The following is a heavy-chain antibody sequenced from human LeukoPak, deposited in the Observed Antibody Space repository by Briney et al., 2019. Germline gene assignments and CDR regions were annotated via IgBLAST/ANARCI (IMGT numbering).Heavy chain of an antibody. CDR2: MSSSSSTI. V-gene: IGHV3-48*02. Sequence: RGSLRLSCAAPLFTFSGYDMNWVRQAPGKGLEWVSYMSSSSSTIYYTDYVKGRFTISRDKAKNSLFLQMNRLRDEDTAVYYCARDSRGYGRFDDWGQGTLVTVSS. D-gene: IGHD6-25*01. J-gene: IGHJ4*02. CDR3: ARDSRGYGRFDD. CDR1: LFTFSGYD.